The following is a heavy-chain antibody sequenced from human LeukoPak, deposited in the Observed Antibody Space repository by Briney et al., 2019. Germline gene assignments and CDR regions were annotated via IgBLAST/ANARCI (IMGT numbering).Heavy chain of an antibody. CDR2: IYYSGST. Sequence: SETLSLTCTVSGGSISSYYWSWIRQPPGKGLEWIGYIYYSGSTNYNPSLKSRVTISVDTSKNQFSLKLSSVTAADTAVYYCARRVVRGVYFGDAFDTWGQGTMVTVSS. V-gene: IGHV4-59*08. CDR3: ARRVVRGVYFGDAFDT. CDR1: GGSISSYY. J-gene: IGHJ3*02. D-gene: IGHD3-10*01.